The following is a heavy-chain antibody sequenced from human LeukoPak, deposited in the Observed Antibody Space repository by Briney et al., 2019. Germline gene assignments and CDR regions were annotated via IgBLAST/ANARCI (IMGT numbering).Heavy chain of an antibody. CDR3: AKGGRYSSSSARLDAFDI. V-gene: IGHV1-46*01. CDR1: GYTFTSYY. D-gene: IGHD6-6*01. J-gene: IGHJ3*02. CDR2: INPSGGTT. Sequence: ASVKVSCKASGYTFTSYYMHWVRQAPGQGLEWMGLINPSGGTTRYAQKFQGRVTMTRDLSTSTDYMELSSLRAEDTAVYYCAKGGRYSSSSARLDAFDIWGQGTMVTVSS.